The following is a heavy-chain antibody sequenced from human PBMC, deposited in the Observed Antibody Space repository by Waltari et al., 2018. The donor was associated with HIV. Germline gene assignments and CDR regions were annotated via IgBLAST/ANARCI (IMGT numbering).Heavy chain of an antibody. D-gene: IGHD2-2*01. CDR2: ISYSGKT. V-gene: IGHV4-39*07. CDR1: GGSISSSSYY. Sequence: QLQLQESGPGLVKPSETLSLTCTVSGGSISSSSYYWGWIRQPPGKGLEWIGTISYSGKTYHNPSPKSRVTISVETAQDQFFLKVGPLNAADTAVYYCARATPGGLSSPSCNNDHWGHGTLVTVSS. J-gene: IGHJ4*01. CDR3: ARATPGGLSSPSCNNDH.